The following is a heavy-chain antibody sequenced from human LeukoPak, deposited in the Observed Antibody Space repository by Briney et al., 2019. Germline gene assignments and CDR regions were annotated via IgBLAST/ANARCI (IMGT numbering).Heavy chain of an antibody. J-gene: IGHJ4*02. D-gene: IGHD3-10*01. Sequence: LAGGSLRLSCAASGFTFSSYGMSWVRQAPGKGLEWVSTISGSGGGTYYADSVKGRFTISRDNSKNTLYLQMNSLRADDTAVYYCAKDLGYGSGSYYNGYYFDYWGQGTLVTVSS. CDR1: GFTFSSYG. CDR3: AKDLGYGSGSYYNGYYFDY. V-gene: IGHV3-23*01. CDR2: ISGSGGGT.